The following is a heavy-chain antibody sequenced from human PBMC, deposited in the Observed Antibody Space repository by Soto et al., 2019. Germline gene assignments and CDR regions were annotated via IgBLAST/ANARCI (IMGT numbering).Heavy chain of an antibody. CDR3: ARGGPYSRVIIGDWFDP. CDR2: ISHSGST. CDR1: GGAISNNY. Sequence: QVQLPESGPGLVKPSETLSLTCGVSGGAISNNYWIWIRQPPGQGLEWIGYISHSGSTNYKPSLKSRVTISVDTSQKPFSLTRNAVTAADTAVYYWARGGPYSRVIIGDWFDPWGQGTLVTVAS. J-gene: IGHJ5*02. V-gene: IGHV4-59*01. D-gene: IGHD6-13*01.